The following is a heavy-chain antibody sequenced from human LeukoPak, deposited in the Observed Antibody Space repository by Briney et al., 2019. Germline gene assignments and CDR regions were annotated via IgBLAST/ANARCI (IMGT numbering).Heavy chain of an antibody. J-gene: IGHJ4*02. CDR2: ISVGGSTT. CDR1: GFTFSTYA. V-gene: IGHV3-23*01. Sequence: GGSLRLSCAATGFTFSTYAMSWVRQAPGKGLEWVSAISVGGSTTYYADSVKGRFTISRDNSKNTLYLQMNSLRGEDTAVYYCAXAMTSVSFFDYWGQGTLVTVSS. D-gene: IGHD4-17*01. CDR3: AXAMTSVSFFDY.